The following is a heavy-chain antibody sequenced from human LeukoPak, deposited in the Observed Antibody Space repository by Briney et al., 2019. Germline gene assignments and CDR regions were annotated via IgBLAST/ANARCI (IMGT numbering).Heavy chain of an antibody. CDR2: INHSGST. J-gene: IGHJ5*02. V-gene: IGHV4-34*01. CDR1: GGSFSGYY. CDR3: ARGGSSSWLYNWFDP. D-gene: IGHD6-13*01. Sequence: SETLSLTCAVYGGSFSGYYWSWIRQPPGKGLEWIGEINHSGSTNYNPSLESRVTISVDTSKNQFSLKLSSVTAADTAVYYCARGGSSSWLYNWFDPWGQGTLVTVSS.